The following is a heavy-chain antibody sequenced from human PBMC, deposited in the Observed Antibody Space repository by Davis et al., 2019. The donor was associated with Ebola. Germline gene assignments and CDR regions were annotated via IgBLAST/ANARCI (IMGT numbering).Heavy chain of an antibody. D-gene: IGHD5-18*01. V-gene: IGHV3-7*03. CDR1: GFTFSSYW. CDR2: IKQDGSEK. CDR3: ARGSRGFRIQLFPFDY. J-gene: IGHJ4*02. Sequence: PGGSLRLSCAASGFTFSSYWMSWVRQAPGKGLEWVANIKQDGSEKYYVDSVKGRFTISRDNAKNSLYLQMNSLRAEDTAVYYCARGSRGFRIQLFPFDYWGQGTLVTVSS.